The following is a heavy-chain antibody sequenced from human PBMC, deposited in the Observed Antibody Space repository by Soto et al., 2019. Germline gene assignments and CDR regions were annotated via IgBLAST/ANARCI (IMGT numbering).Heavy chain of an antibody. D-gene: IGHD4-17*01. CDR1: GFTFSSYA. CDR2: ISYDGSNK. J-gene: IGHJ4*02. CDR3: ARARPTVTYTPIAGN. V-gene: IGHV3-30-3*01. Sequence: QVQLVESGGGVVQPGRSLRLSCAASGFTFSSYAMHWVRQAPGKGLEWVAVISYDGSNKYYADSVKGRFTISRDNSXXTLYLQMNSLRAEDTAVYYCARARPTVTYTPIAGNWGQGTLVTVSS.